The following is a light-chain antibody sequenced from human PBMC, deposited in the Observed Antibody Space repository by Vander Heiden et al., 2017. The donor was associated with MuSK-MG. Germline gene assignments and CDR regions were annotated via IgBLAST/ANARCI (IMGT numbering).Light chain of an antibody. Sequence: DIQMTQSPSSLSASVGDRVTITCRASQSISSYLNWYQQKPGKAPKLLIYAASSLQSGVPSRFSGSGSGTDFTLTISRLQPEDFATYYCQQSDSTPLTFGAGTKVEIK. CDR3: QQSDSTPLT. CDR1: QSISSY. CDR2: AAS. V-gene: IGKV1-39*01. J-gene: IGKJ4*01.